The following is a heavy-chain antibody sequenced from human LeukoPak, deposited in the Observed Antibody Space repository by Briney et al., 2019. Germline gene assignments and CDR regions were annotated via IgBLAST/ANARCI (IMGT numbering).Heavy chain of an antibody. CDR1: GFTFSDYW. CDR2: IKQDGSEK. CDR3: ARDLYYFDSSGYYASDL. Sequence: PGGSLRPSCAASGFTFSDYWMSWVRQAPGKGLEWVANIKQDGSEKHYVDSLRGRFTISRDNAKNSLDLQMNSLRAEDTAVYFCARDLYYFDSSGYYASDLWGQGTLVTVSS. V-gene: IGHV3-7*01. J-gene: IGHJ5*02. D-gene: IGHD3-22*01.